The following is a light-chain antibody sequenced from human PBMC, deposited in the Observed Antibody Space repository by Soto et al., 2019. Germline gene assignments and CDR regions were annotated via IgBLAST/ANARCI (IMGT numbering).Light chain of an antibody. Sequence: MQMTQSPSSMSASVGDRVTITCRASQGISGWLAWYQQKPGKAPKLLIYATSTLQSGVPPRFSGSASGTDFTLTISSLQPEDFATYYCQQADSFPWTFGQGTRVEIK. CDR1: QGISGW. CDR3: QQADSFPWT. V-gene: IGKV1-12*01. CDR2: ATS. J-gene: IGKJ1*01.